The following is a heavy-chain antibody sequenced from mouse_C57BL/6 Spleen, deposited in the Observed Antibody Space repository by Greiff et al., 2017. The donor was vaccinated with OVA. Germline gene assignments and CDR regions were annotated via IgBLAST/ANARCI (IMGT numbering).Heavy chain of an antibody. V-gene: IGHV5-17*01. CDR2: ISSGSSTI. Sequence: EVHLVESGGGLVKPGGSLKLSCAASGFTFSDYGMHWVRQAPEKGLEWVAYISSGSSTIYYADTVKGRFTISRDNAKNTLFLQMTSLRSEDTAMYYCARQRDYAMDYWGQGTSVTVSS. CDR3: ARQRDYAMDY. CDR1: GFTFSDYG. J-gene: IGHJ4*01.